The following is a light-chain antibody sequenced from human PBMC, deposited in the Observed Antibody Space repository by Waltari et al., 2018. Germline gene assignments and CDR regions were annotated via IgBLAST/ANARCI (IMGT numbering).Light chain of an antibody. CDR3: LQYYSHPFT. Sequence: DIQMTQSPSSLSASAGDTVTFTCRASQGISTYLNWYQQKPGKPPKRLIYAASSLESGVPSRFSGSGSGTEFTLTISSLQPEDFATYYCLQYYSHPFTFGSGTRLDIK. J-gene: IGKJ3*01. CDR1: QGISTY. V-gene: IGKV1-17*01. CDR2: AAS.